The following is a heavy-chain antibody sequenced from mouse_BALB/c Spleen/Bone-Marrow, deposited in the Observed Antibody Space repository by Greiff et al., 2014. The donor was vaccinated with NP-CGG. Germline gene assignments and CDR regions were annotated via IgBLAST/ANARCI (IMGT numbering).Heavy chain of an antibody. V-gene: IGHV1-54*01. Sequence: QVQLKESGAELVRPGTAVNVSCKASGYAFTNYLIEWVKQRPGQGLEWIGVINPGSGGANYNEKFKGKATVTADKSSSTAHMQRSRQTADASADYFCARFGRYYFDYWGQGTTLTVSS. CDR1: GYAFTNYL. CDR2: INPGSGGA. J-gene: IGHJ2*01. CDR3: ARFGRYYFDY.